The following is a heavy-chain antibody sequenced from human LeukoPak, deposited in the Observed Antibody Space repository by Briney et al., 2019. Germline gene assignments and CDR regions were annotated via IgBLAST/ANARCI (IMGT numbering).Heavy chain of an antibody. D-gene: IGHD3-10*01. CDR1: GGSFSGYY. CDR3: ARRSLRGVIRSPFDY. V-gene: IGHV4-34*01. Sequence: PSETLSLTCAVYGGSFSGYYWSWIRQPPGKGLEWIGEINHSGSTNYNPSLKGRVTISVDTSKNQFSLKLSSVTAADTAVYYCARRSLRGVIRSPFDYWGQGTLVTVSS. CDR2: INHSGST. J-gene: IGHJ4*02.